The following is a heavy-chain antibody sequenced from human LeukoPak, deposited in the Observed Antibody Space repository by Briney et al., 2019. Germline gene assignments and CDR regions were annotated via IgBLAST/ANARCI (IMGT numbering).Heavy chain of an antibody. Sequence: PGGSLRLSCAASGFTFSNYWMHWVRQAPGKGLVWLSRINNDGSRTDYADSVKGRFTISRDNAKNTLYLQINSLRAEDTAAYYCARQYHDSSGSRYFDFWGQGTLVTVSS. V-gene: IGHV3-74*01. J-gene: IGHJ4*02. D-gene: IGHD3-22*01. CDR3: ARQYHDSSGSRYFDF. CDR2: INNDGSRT. CDR1: GFTFSNYW.